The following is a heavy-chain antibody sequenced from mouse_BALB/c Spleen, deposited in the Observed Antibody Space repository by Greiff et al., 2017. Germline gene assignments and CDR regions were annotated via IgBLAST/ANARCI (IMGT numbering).Heavy chain of an antibody. D-gene: IGHD2-1*01. CDR3: ARPHGNYTLAWFAY. J-gene: IGHJ3*01. CDR2: ISNGGGST. Sequence: EVQGVESGGGLVQPGGSLKLSCAASGFTFSSYTMSWVRQTPEKRLEWVAYISNGGGSTYYPDTVKGRFTISRDNAKNTLYLQMSSLKSEDTAMYYCARPHGNYTLAWFAYWGQGTLVTVSA. V-gene: IGHV5-12-2*01. CDR1: GFTFSSYT.